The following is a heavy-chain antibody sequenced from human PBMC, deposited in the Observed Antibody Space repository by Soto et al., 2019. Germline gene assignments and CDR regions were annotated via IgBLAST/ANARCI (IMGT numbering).Heavy chain of an antibody. CDR1: GFTFSSYW. J-gene: IGHJ4*02. Sequence: PGGSLRLSCAASGFTFSSYWMSWVRQAPGKGLEWVANIKQDGSEKYYVDSVKGRFTISRDNAKNSLYLQMNSLRAEDTAVYYCARDRYSSSWYPRTLRYWGQGTLVTVSS. D-gene: IGHD6-13*01. V-gene: IGHV3-7*01. CDR3: ARDRYSSSWYPRTLRY. CDR2: IKQDGSEK.